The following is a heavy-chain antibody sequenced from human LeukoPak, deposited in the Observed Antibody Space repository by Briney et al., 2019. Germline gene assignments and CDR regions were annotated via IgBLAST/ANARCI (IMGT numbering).Heavy chain of an antibody. V-gene: IGHV3-21*01. CDR1: GFTFSSYS. Sequence: PGGSLRLSCAASGFTFSSYSMNWVRQAPGKGLEWVSSISSSSSYIYYADSVKGRFTISRDNAKNSLYLQMNSLRAEDTAVYYCARSHDTMVRGVMSYWGQGTLVTVSS. D-gene: IGHD3-10*01. J-gene: IGHJ4*02. CDR2: ISSSSSYI. CDR3: ARSHDTMVRGVMSY.